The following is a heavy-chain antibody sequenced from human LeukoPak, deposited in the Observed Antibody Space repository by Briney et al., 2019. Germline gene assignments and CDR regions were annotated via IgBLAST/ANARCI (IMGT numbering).Heavy chain of an antibody. CDR3: AREEREYCGGDCNDAFDI. Sequence: SVKVSCKASGGTFSSYAISWVRQAPGQGLEWMGGIIPIFGTANYAQKFQGRVTITADESTSTAYMELSSLRSEDTAVYYCAREEREYCGGDCNDAFDIWGQGTVDTVSS. CDR1: GGTFSSYA. V-gene: IGHV1-69*13. CDR2: IIPIFGTA. J-gene: IGHJ3*02. D-gene: IGHD2-21*02.